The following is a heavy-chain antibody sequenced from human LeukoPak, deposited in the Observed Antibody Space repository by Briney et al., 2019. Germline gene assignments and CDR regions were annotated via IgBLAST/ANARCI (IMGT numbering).Heavy chain of an antibody. Sequence: GASVKVSCKASGYTFSSYYVHWVRLAPGQGLEWMAIINPSDGSTSYVQRFQGRVTLTRDTSTNTVYMELSSLRSEDTAIYYCAREPHCSGGSCYFDYWGQGTLVTVSS. D-gene: IGHD2-15*01. CDR2: INPSDGST. J-gene: IGHJ4*02. CDR1: GYTFSSYY. CDR3: AREPHCSGGSCYFDY. V-gene: IGHV1-46*01.